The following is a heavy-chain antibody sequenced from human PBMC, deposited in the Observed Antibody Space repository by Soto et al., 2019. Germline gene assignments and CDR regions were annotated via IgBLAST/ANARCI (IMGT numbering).Heavy chain of an antibody. V-gene: IGHV3-23*01. CDR1: GFTFSSYA. J-gene: IGHJ4*02. CDR3: AKDTTYYYDSSGYYYFDY. D-gene: IGHD3-22*01. Sequence: GGSLRLSCAASGFTFSSYAMSWVRQAPGKGLEWVSAISGSGGSTYYADSVKGRFTISRDNSKNTLYLQMNSLRAEDTAVYYCAKDTTYYYDSSGYYYFDYWGRGTLVTVSS. CDR2: ISGSGGST.